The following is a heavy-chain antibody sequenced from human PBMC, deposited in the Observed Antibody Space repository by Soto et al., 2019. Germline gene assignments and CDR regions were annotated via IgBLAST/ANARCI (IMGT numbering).Heavy chain of an antibody. CDR3: AKDGDYYDSSGYLPNFDY. D-gene: IGHD3-22*01. V-gene: IGHV3-23*01. CDR1: GFTFSSYA. CDR2: ISGSGGST. J-gene: IGHJ4*02. Sequence: GGSLRLSCAASGFTFSSYAMSWVRQAPGKGLEWVSAISGSGGSTYYADSVKGRFTISRDNSKNTLYLQMNSLRAEDTAVYYCAKDGDYYDSSGYLPNFDYWGQGTLVTVSS.